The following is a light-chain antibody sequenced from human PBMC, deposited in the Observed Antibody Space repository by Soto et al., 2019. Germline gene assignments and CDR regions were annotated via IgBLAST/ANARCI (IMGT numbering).Light chain of an antibody. CDR3: AVWDASLNGYV. J-gene: IGLJ1*01. CDR2: NSY. CDR1: SSNIGSKT. Sequence: QSVLTQPPSASGTPRQRVTISCSGSSSNIGSKTVNWYQQLPGTVPKLLIYNSYQRPSGVPDRFSGSKSGTSASLAISGLQSEDEADYYCAVWDASLNGYVFGAGTKVTVL. V-gene: IGLV1-44*01.